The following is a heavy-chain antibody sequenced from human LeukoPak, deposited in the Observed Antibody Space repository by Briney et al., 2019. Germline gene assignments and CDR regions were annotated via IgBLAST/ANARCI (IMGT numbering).Heavy chain of an antibody. D-gene: IGHD6-19*01. Sequence: GASVKVSCKASGYTFTDYYIHWVRQAPGQGLEWMGWINPNSGGTNYAQKFQGRVTMTRDTSISTAYLDLSGLRSDDTAVYFCARDQSRGWYGDWGQGTLVTVSS. J-gene: IGHJ4*02. CDR2: INPNSGGT. V-gene: IGHV1-2*02. CDR3: ARDQSRGWYGD. CDR1: GYTFTDYY.